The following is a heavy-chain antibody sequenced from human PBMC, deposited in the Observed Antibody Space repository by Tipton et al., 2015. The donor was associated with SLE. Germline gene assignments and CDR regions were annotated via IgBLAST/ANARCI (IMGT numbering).Heavy chain of an antibody. Sequence: LRLSCSVSGGSISGFHWSWIRQSPGKGLEWVGSTFDSGSTNSNPSLESRVTISVDTSKNQFSLKLSSVTAADTAVYYCAGVSRDAFEIWGQGTMVTVSS. CDR2: TFDSGST. D-gene: IGHD5/OR15-5a*01. J-gene: IGHJ3*02. CDR1: GGSISGFH. CDR3: AGVSRDAFEI. V-gene: IGHV4-59*12.